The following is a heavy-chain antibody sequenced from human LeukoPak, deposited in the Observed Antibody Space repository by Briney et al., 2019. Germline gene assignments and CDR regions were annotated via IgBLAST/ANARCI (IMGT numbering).Heavy chain of an antibody. CDR3: ATVSHSSGWSDY. V-gene: IGHV1-3*01. CDR1: GYTFTSYA. D-gene: IGHD6-19*01. CDR2: INAGNGNT. J-gene: IGHJ4*02. Sequence: ASVKVSCKASGYTFTSYAMHWVRQAPGQRLEWMGWINAGNGNTKYSQKFQGRVTITRDTSASTAYMELSSLRSEDTAVYYCATVSHSSGWSDYWGQGTLVAVSS.